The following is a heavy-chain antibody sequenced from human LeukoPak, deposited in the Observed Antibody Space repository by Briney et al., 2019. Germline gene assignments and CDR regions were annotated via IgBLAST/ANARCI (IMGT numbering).Heavy chain of an antibody. CDR1: GGSFSGYY. CDR2: INHSGST. Sequence: SETLSLTCAVYGGSFSGYYWSWIRQPPGKGLECIGEINHSGSTNYNPSLKSRVTISVDTSKNQFSLKLSSVTAADTAVYYCARDHYGDLSAFDYWGQGTLVTVSS. J-gene: IGHJ4*02. V-gene: IGHV4-34*01. CDR3: ARDHYGDLSAFDY. D-gene: IGHD4-17*01.